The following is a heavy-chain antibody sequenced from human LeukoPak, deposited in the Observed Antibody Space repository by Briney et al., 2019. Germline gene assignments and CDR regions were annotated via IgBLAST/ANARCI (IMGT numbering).Heavy chain of an antibody. CDR2: INPNSGGT. CDR3: ASYKYYYDSSGLDY. J-gene: IGHJ4*02. Sequence: ASVKVSCKASGYTFTGYYMHWVRQAPGQGLEWMGWINPNSGGTNYAQKFQGRVTMTRDTSISTAYMELSRLSSDDTAVYYCASYKYYYDSSGLDYWGQGTLVTVSS. D-gene: IGHD3-22*01. CDR1: GYTFTGYY. V-gene: IGHV1-2*02.